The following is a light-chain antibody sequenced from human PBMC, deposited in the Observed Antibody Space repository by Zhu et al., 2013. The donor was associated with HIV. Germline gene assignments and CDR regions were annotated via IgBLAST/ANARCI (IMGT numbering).Light chain of an antibody. CDR3: LQHNSYPFT. CDR2: GAS. CDR1: RSISSN. J-gene: IGKJ3*01. V-gene: IGKV3-15*01. Sequence: EIVLTQSPGTLSLSPGERATLSCRASRSISSNYLAWYRQKPGQAPRLLIFGASNRATGIPARFSGSGSGTEFTLTISSLQSEDLATYYCLQHNSYPFTFGPGTKVDIK.